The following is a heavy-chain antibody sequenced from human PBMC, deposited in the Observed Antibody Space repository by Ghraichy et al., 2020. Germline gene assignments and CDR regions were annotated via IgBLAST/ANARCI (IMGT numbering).Heavy chain of an antibody. J-gene: IGHJ4*02. V-gene: IGHV1-69*13. CDR1: GGTFSSYA. D-gene: IGHD2-2*01. Sequence: SVKVSCKASGGTFSSYAISWVRQAPGQGLEWMGGIIPIFGTANYAQKFQGRVTITADESTSTAYMELSSLRSEDTAVYYCAREFYCSSTSCYGYCSGGSCHEFDYWGQGTLVTVSS. CDR2: IIPIFGTA. CDR3: AREFYCSSTSCYGYCSGGSCHEFDY.